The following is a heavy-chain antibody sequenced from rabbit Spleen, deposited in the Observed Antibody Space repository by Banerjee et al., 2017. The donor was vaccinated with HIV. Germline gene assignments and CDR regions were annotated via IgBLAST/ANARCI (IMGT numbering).Heavy chain of an antibody. Sequence: QLKETGGGLVQPGGSLTLSCKASGFAFTTYYMSWVRQAPGGGLEWIGSIDPVFGIANYASWVNGRFTISSHNAQNTLYLQLNSLTAADTATYFCVREVAAKFHLWGPGTLVTVS. V-gene: IGHV1S7*01. CDR2: IDPVFGIA. CDR3: VREVAAKFHL. J-gene: IGHJ4*01. CDR1: GFAFTTYY. D-gene: IGHD4-1*01.